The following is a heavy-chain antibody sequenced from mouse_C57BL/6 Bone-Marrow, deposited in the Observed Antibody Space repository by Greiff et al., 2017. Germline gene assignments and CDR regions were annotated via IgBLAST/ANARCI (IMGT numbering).Heavy chain of an antibody. CDR3: GRRGFYYDHYFDY. CDR1: GFTFSSYG. CDR2: ISSGGSYN. J-gene: IGHJ2*01. V-gene: IGHV5-6*02. D-gene: IGHD2-4*01. Sequence: EVMLVESGGDLVKPGGSLKLSCAASGFTFSSYGMSWVRQTPDKRLEWVATISSGGSYNYYPDSVKGRFTISRENAKKTRYLQMSSLKSEETAMYYCGRRGFYYDHYFDYWGQGTTLTVSS.